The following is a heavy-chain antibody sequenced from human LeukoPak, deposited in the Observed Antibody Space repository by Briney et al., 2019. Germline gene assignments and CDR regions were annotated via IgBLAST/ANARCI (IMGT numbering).Heavy chain of an antibody. CDR3: ARSRGGECLYNWFDP. V-gene: IGHV5-51*01. D-gene: IGHD2-21*01. J-gene: IGHJ5*02. Sequence: PGESLKISCKGSGYSFTSYWIGWVRQMPGKGLEWMGIIYPGDSDTRYSPSFQGQVTISADKSISTAYLQWSSLKASDTAMYYCARSRGGECLYNWFDPWGQGTLVTVSS. CDR1: GYSFTSYW. CDR2: IYPGDSDT.